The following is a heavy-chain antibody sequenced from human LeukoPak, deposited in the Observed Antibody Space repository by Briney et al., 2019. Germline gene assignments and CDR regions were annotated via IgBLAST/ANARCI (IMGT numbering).Heavy chain of an antibody. V-gene: IGHV3-7*01. Sequence: GGSLRLSCAASGFTFSSYWMSWVRQAPGKGLEWVANIKQDGSEKYYVDSVKGRFTISRDNAKNSLYLQMNSLRAEYTAVYYCARDRKAVAGKLDYWGQGTPVTVSS. D-gene: IGHD6-19*01. J-gene: IGHJ4*02. CDR2: IKQDGSEK. CDR1: GFTFSSYW. CDR3: ARDRKAVAGKLDY.